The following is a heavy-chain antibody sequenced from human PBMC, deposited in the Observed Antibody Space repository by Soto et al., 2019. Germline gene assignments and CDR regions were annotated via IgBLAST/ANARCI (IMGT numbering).Heavy chain of an antibody. CDR2: MNPNSGNT. CDR3: ASLLDLWSGYDAFDI. D-gene: IGHD3-3*01. CDR1: GYTFTSYD. V-gene: IGHV1-8*01. J-gene: IGHJ3*02. Sequence: QVQLVQSGAEVKKPGASVKVSCKASGYTFTSYDINWVRQATGQGLERMGWMNPNSGNTGYAQKFQGRVTMTRNTSISTAYMELSSLRSEDTAVYYCASLLDLWSGYDAFDIWGQGTMVTVSS.